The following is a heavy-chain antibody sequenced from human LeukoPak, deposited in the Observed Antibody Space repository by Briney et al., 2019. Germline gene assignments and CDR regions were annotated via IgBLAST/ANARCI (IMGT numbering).Heavy chain of an antibody. CDR2: IKQDGSEK. CDR1: GFTFGSYW. D-gene: IGHD2-2*01. V-gene: IGHV3-7*01. CDR3: ATQSTTPDY. J-gene: IGHJ4*02. Sequence: GGSLRLSCAASGFTFGSYWMSWVRQAPGKGLEWVANIKQDGSEKYYVDSVKGRFTISRDNAKNSLYLQMNSLRAEDTAVYYCATQSTTPDYWGQGTLVTVSS.